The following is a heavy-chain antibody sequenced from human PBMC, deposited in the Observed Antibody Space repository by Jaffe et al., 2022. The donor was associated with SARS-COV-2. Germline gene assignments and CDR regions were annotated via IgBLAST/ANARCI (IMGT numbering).Heavy chain of an antibody. CDR2: IYFRGNT. J-gene: IGHJ1*01. CDR1: GGSMSYYY. CDR3: ARGIAEAGKYFHH. V-gene: IGHV4-59*01. Sequence: QVQLQESGPGLAKPSETLSLTCTVSGGSMSYYYWSWIRQPPGKGLEWMGYIYFRGNTNYNPSLKSRVTISLDMSRNQFSLRLSSVTAADTAMYYCARGIAEAGKYFHHWGQGTLVTVSS. D-gene: IGHD6-13*01.